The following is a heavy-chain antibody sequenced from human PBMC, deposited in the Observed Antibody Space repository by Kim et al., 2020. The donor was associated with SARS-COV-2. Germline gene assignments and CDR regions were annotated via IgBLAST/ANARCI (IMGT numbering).Heavy chain of an antibody. J-gene: IGHJ4*02. D-gene: IGHD6-13*01. CDR2: ITYDGSNK. CDR1: GFTFSSYG. Sequence: GGSLRLSCAATGFTFSSYGMHWVRQAPGKGLEWVTVITYDGSNKYYADSVKGRFTISRDNSKNTLYLQMNSLRAEDTAVYYCARDISWSKNFDYWGQGTLVTVSS. V-gene: IGHV3-33*05. CDR3: ARDISWSKNFDY.